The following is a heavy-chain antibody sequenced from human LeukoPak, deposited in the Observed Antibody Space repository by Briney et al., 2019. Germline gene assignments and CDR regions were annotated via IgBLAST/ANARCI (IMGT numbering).Heavy chain of an antibody. CDR1: GFNFSAYA. Sequence: PGGSLRLPCAASGFNFSAYAMHWVRQAPGKGLEYVSVVTNNGDTTYYANSVKGRFTISRDNSKSTLFLQMDSLRGEDMGVYYCARGHPYNYGSNYMDVWGSGTTVTVS. CDR3: ARGHPYNYGSNYMDV. V-gene: IGHV3-64*01. J-gene: IGHJ6*03. D-gene: IGHD3-10*01. CDR2: VTNNGDTT.